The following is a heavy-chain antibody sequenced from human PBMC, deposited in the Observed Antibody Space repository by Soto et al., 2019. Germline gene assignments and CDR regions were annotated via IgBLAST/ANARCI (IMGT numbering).Heavy chain of an antibody. CDR1: GGTFTMNA. CDR2: ITPLYGTA. V-gene: IGHV1-69*06. CDR3: ARLWSSSGADYSFGMEV. D-gene: IGHD6-6*01. Sequence: QVQLVQSGAEVKKPGSSVKVSCKASGGTFTMNAVNWVRQGPGQGLEWMGGITPLYGTANYAQSFQGRVTITADSSTSADYMELSGLRAEDPAVYYLARLWSSSGADYSFGMEVCAQGPTVTASS. J-gene: IGHJ6*02.